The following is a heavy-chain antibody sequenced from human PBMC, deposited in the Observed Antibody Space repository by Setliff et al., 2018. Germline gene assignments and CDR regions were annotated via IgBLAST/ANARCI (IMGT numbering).Heavy chain of an antibody. J-gene: IGHJ3*02. CDR1: GYTLNNYA. D-gene: IGHD3-9*01. CDR2: VNTKTGNP. V-gene: IGHV7-4-1*02. CDR3: TTDKEAPSYYFDQDAFDM. Sequence: EASVKVSCKASGYTLNNYAMNWVRQAPGQGLEWMGRVNTKTGNPTYAQGFAGRFVFSLDTSANTAFLQIRSLKAEDTAIYYCTTDKEAPSYYFDQDAFDMWGQGTGVTVSS.